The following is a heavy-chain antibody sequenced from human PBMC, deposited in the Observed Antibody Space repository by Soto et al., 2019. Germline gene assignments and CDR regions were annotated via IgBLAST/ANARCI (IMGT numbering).Heavy chain of an antibody. V-gene: IGHV4-59*01. CDR3: SRVEYTGGIYYPYDS. Sequence: QVQLQESGPGLVKPSETLSLTCTVSGGSIRPYYWNWIRQPPGMGLEWIGNIYHTGSTSYSPSLKNRVTIAVDTSKNQFSMRLTSVTSADTALYFCSRVEYTGGIYYPYDSWGQGILVTVSS. D-gene: IGHD2-8*02. J-gene: IGHJ4*02. CDR2: IYHTGST. CDR1: GGSIRPYY.